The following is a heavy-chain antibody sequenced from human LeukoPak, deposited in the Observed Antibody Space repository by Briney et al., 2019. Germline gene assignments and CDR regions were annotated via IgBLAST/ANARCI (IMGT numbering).Heavy chain of an antibody. V-gene: IGHV3-7*01. CDR2: INQDGSEK. CDR1: GFTFSSYS. CDR3: ARDRGTMIVVVTLDY. Sequence: GGSLRLSCAASGFTFSSYSMSWVRQSPGKGLEWVANINQDGSEKYYVDSVKGRFTISRDNAKKSRNLQMNSLRVEDTAVYYCARDRGTMIVVVTLDYWGQGTLVTVSA. D-gene: IGHD3-22*01. J-gene: IGHJ4*02.